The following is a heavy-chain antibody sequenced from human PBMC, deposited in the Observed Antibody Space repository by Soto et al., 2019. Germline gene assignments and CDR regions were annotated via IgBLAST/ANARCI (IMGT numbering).Heavy chain of an antibody. CDR2: ISGSGGST. CDR3: AKDPRGIAVAGTHDFDY. CDR1: GFTFSSYA. V-gene: IGHV3-23*01. D-gene: IGHD6-19*01. J-gene: IGHJ4*02. Sequence: EVQLLESGGGLVQPGGSLRLSCAASGFTFSSYAMSWVRQAPGKRLEWVSAISGSGGSTYYADSVKGRFTISRDNSKNTLYLQMNSLRAEDTAVYYCAKDPRGIAVAGTHDFDYWGQGTLVTVSS.